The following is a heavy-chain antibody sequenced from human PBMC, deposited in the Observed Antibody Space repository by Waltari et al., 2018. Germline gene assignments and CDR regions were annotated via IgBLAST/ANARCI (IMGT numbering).Heavy chain of an antibody. J-gene: IGHJ4*02. CDR2: IKQDGSEK. CDR1: GFTFRSNS. D-gene: IGHD6-6*01. Sequence: EVQLVESGGGLVQPGGSLRPTCAASGFTFRSNSISRVGEAPGKGLEWVANIKQDGSEKYYVDSVRGRFTISRDNAKNSLYLQMNSLRAEDTAVYYCAGVEQLVRFGAFDYWGQGTLVTVSS. V-gene: IGHV3-7*01. CDR3: AGVEQLVRFGAFDY.